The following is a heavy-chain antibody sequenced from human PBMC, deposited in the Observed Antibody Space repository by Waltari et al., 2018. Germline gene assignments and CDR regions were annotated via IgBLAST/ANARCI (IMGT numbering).Heavy chain of an antibody. V-gene: IGHV3-73*02. J-gene: IGHJ4*02. CDR3: TPQDCSGVGCSTPY. Sequence: EVHVVESGGGLVQPGGSLKLSCAASGFTVSSSAIHWVRQAPGKGRGWVGRIRIKPNTYAPMYAESVKGRFNISEDDSNNTTYLQMTGLKIDDTAVYYCTPQDCSGVGCSTPYWGQGTLVTVSS. D-gene: IGHD2-8*02. CDR1: GFTVSSSA. CDR2: IRIKPNTYAP.